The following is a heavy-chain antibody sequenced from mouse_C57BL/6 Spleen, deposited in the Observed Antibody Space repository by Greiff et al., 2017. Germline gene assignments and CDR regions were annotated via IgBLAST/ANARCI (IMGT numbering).Heavy chain of an antibody. Sequence: QVQLQQSGAELVRPGASVTLSCKASGYTFTDYEMHWVKQTPVHGLEWIGAIDPETGGTAYNQKFKGKAILTADKYTSTAYMEPRSPSAEDSAVDYCTRDDYYAMDYWGQGTSVTVSS. CDR2: IDPETGGT. CDR1: GYTFTDYE. V-gene: IGHV1-15*01. CDR3: TRDDYYAMDY. J-gene: IGHJ4*01.